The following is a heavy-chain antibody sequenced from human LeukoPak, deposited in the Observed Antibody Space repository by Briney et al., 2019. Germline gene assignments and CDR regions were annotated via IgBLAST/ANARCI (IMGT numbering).Heavy chain of an antibody. V-gene: IGHV3-43*01. Sequence: PGGSLRLSCAASGFTFDDYTMHWVRQAPGKSLEWVSLISWDGGSTYYADSVKGRFTISRDNSKNSLYLQMNSLRTEDTALYYCAKDPQRYNWNDLPDYWGQGTLVTVSS. J-gene: IGHJ4*02. CDR1: GFTFDDYT. D-gene: IGHD1-1*01. CDR2: ISWDGGST. CDR3: AKDPQRYNWNDLPDY.